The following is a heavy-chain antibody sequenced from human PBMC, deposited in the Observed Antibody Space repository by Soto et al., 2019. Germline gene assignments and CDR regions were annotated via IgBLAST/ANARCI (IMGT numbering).Heavy chain of an antibody. Sequence: QVQLVESGGGVVQPGRSLRLTCTASGFNLITYGMHWVRQAPGKGLEWVAVIWYDGSKKFYVDSVKGRFTISRDNSKNXLYLQMNSLRVEDTAVYYCARDYYGSGSQYNPLDYWGQGTLVTVSS. D-gene: IGHD3-10*01. CDR2: IWYDGSKK. V-gene: IGHV3-33*01. J-gene: IGHJ4*02. CDR3: ARDYYGSGSQYNPLDY. CDR1: GFNLITYG.